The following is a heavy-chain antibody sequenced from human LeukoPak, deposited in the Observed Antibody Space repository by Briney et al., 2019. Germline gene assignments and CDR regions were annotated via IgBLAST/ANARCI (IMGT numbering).Heavy chain of an antibody. D-gene: IGHD1-1*01. CDR1: GFTVSGNS. V-gene: IGHV3-53*01. CDR3: AGNWNHWFDP. CDR2: IYSDNT. J-gene: IGHJ5*02. Sequence: PGGSLRLSCTVSGFTVSGNSMSWVRQAPGKGLEWVSFIYSDNTHYSDSVKGRFTISRDNSKNTLYLQVNSLRAEDTAVYYCAGNWNHWFDPWGQGTLVTVSS.